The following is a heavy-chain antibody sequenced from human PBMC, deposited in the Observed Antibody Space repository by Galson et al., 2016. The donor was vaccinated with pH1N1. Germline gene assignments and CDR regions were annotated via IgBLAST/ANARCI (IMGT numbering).Heavy chain of an antibody. Sequence: QSGAEVKKPGESLKISCKGSGYSFARYWIGWVRQMPRKGLEWIGIIFPGDSDTRYSPSFQGQVTISADKSISTAYLQWSSLKASDTAMYYCARHSGDGYRYGSERYFDYWGQGTLVTVSS. CDR3: ARHSGDGYRYGSERYFDY. V-gene: IGHV5-51*01. D-gene: IGHD5-18*01. CDR2: IFPGDSDT. J-gene: IGHJ4*02. CDR1: GYSFARYW.